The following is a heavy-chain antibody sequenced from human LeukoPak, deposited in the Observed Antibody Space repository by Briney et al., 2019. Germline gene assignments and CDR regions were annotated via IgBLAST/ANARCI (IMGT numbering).Heavy chain of an antibody. CDR2: IYFSGST. V-gene: IGHV4-39*01. CDR3: ANLGYYNYGMDV. Sequence: SETLSLTCTVSGGSISITTYYWSWIRQPPGKGLEWIGTIYFSGSTYYNPSLKRRVTISVDTSKNQFSLTMSSVTAADTAVYYCANLGYYNYGMDVWGQGTTVTVSS. CDR1: GGSISITTYY. J-gene: IGHJ6*02.